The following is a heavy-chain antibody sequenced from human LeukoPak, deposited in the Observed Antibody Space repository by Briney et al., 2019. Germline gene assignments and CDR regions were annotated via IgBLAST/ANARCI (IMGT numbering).Heavy chain of an antibody. CDR2: INPDSGDT. CDR3: AKGGVGGPPDY. D-gene: IGHD6-25*01. J-gene: IGHJ4*02. V-gene: IGHV1-2*02. Sequence: ASVTVSRKTSGYTFTGYYMHWVRQAPGQGLEGMGWINPDSGDTNSAQKFQGRVTVTRDTSISTAYMELSRQRFDDTAVYYCAKGGVGGPPDYCGQGTPVTVSS. CDR1: GYTFTGYY.